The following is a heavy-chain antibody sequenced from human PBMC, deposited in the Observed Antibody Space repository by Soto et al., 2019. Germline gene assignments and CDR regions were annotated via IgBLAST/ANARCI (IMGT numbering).Heavy chain of an antibody. J-gene: IGHJ6*02. CDR2: INHSGST. Sequence: SETLSLTCAVYGGSFSGYYWSWIRQPPGKGLEWIGEINHSGSTNYNPSLKSRVTISVDTSKNQFSLKLSSVTAADTAVYYCARGNRNYAYYGMDVWRQGTTVTVSS. CDR3: ARGNRNYAYYGMDV. V-gene: IGHV4-34*01. CDR1: GGSFSGYY.